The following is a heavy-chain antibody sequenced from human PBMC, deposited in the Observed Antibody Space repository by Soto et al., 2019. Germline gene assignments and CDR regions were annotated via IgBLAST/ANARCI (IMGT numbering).Heavy chain of an antibody. CDR2: ISAGGRSI. J-gene: IGHJ3*02. CDR3: ARSTPGNPFDI. D-gene: IGHD3-10*01. CDR1: GFTFTTYT. Sequence: GGSLRLSCAASGFTFTTYTMNWVRQAPGKGLEWVSSISAGGRSIYYTDSLKGRSTVSRDNSKNSLYLQMNSLRADVSVVYYCARSTPGNPFDIWGQGTMVTVSS. V-gene: IGHV3-21*01.